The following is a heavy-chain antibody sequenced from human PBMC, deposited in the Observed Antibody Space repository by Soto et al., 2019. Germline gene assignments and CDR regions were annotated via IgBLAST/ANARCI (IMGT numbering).Heavy chain of an antibody. V-gene: IGHV1-8*01. D-gene: IGHD3-3*01. CDR2: MNPNSGNT. Sequence: ASVKVSCKASGYTFTSYDINWVRQATGQGLEWMGWMNPNSGNTGYAQKFQGRVTMTRNTSISTAYMELSSLRSEDTAVYYCARGTSTIFGVVIMANYYYYGMDVWG. CDR3: ARGTSTIFGVVIMANYYYYGMDV. CDR1: GYTFTSYD. J-gene: IGHJ6*02.